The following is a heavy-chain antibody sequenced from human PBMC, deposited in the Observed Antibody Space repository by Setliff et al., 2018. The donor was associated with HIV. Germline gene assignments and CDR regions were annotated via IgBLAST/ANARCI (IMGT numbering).Heavy chain of an antibody. CDR2: LYPGDSDT. CDR3: ARAPNSPYYSNVWYADH. J-gene: IGHJ5*02. CDR1: GYSFTTYW. V-gene: IGHV5-51*01. Sequence: GESLKISCKTYGYSFTTYWIGWVRQMPGKGLEWMAILYPGDSDTRYSPSFQSQVTVSADKSIGTAYLQWNSLKAPDTALYFCARAPNSPYYSNVWYADHWGQGTLVTVTS. D-gene: IGHD3-22*01.